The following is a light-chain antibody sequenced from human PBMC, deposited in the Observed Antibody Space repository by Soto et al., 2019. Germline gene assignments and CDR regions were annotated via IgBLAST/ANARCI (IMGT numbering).Light chain of an antibody. J-gene: IGKJ1*01. CDR1: QSVSSN. CDR3: QQYNNWPRT. V-gene: IGKV3-15*01. Sequence: EMGMTQSPATRSVSPGERATLSCRASQSVSSNLAWYQQKPGQAPRLLIYGASTRATGIPARFSGSGSGTEFTLTISSLQSEDFAVYYCQQYNNWPRTFGQGTKVDIK. CDR2: GAS.